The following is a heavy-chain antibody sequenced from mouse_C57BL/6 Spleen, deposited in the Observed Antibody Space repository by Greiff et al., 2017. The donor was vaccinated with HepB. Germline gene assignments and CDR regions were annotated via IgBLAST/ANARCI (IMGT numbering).Heavy chain of an antibody. V-gene: IGHV1-54*01. D-gene: IGHD2-3*01. Sequence: QVQLQQSGAELVRPGTSVKVSCKASGYAFTNYLIEWVKQRPGQGLEWIGVINPGSGGTNYNEKFKGKATLTADKSSSTAYMQLSSLTSEDSAVYFCARGWLYAMDYWGQGTSVTVSS. CDR2: INPGSGGT. J-gene: IGHJ4*01. CDR1: GYAFTNYL. CDR3: ARGWLYAMDY.